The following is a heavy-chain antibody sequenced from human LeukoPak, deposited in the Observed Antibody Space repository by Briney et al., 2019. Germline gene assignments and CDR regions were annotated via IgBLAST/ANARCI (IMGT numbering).Heavy chain of an antibody. Sequence: SETLSLTCTVSGDSISTYSWSWIRQPAGKGLEWIGRISTSGSTNYNPSLKSRVTMSVDTSKNQFSLKLSSVTAADTAIYYCARVSVVYGMDVWGRGTTVTVSS. V-gene: IGHV4-4*07. CDR3: ARVSVVYGMDV. CDR1: GDSISTYS. CDR2: ISTSGST. J-gene: IGHJ6*02.